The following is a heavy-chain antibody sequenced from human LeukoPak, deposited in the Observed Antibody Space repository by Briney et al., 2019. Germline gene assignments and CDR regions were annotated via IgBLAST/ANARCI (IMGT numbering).Heavy chain of an antibody. V-gene: IGHV4-34*01. J-gene: IGHJ4*02. CDR1: GGSFSGYY. D-gene: IGHD4-23*01. CDR3: ARNGGNSDYDY. CDR2: INHSGST. Sequence: PSETLFLTCAVYGGSFSGYYWSWIRQPPGKGLEWIGEINHSGSTNYNPSLKSRVTMLLDKSKNQFSLKLNSVTAADTAVYYCARNGGNSDYDYWGQGTLVTVSA.